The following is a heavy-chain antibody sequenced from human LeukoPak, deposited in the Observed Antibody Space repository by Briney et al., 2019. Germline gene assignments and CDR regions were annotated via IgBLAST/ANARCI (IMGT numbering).Heavy chain of an antibody. CDR1: GGSISSYY. J-gene: IGHJ4*02. V-gene: IGHV4-59*01. CDR2: IYYSGST. D-gene: IGHD2-2*01. CDR3: ASSVPAAAFVFDY. Sequence: PSETLSLTCTVSGGSISSYYWSWIRQPPGKGLEWIGYIYYSGSTNYNPSLKSRVTISVDASKNQFSLKLSSVTAADTAVYYCASSVPAAAFVFDYWGQGTLVTVSS.